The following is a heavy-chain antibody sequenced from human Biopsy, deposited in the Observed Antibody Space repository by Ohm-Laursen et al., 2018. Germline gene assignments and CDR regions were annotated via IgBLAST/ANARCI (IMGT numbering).Heavy chain of an antibody. Sequence: SLRLSCAASGFTFGDSAMHWVLQASGKGLEWIGRIRSKVNNYATAYVASVTGRFTISRDDSKNTAYLQMNSLKTEDTAVYYCTTYDNSGDYRDYWGQGTQVTVSS. V-gene: IGHV3-73*01. CDR1: GFTFGDSA. D-gene: IGHD4-23*01. J-gene: IGHJ4*02. CDR2: IRSKVNNYAT. CDR3: TTYDNSGDYRDY.